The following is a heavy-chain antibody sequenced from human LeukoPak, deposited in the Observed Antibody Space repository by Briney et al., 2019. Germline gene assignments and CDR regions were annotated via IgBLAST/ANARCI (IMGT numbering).Heavy chain of an antibody. D-gene: IGHD1-26*01. J-gene: IGHJ4*02. Sequence: GGSLRLSCLTSGFTFSTNAMSWVRQAPGKGLEWISGISGSGTSTYYADSVTGRFTISRDNSRNTLYLQMNSLRGDDTAVYYCAKDVGKWESLHFFDYWGQGTLVTVSS. CDR2: ISGSGTST. CDR3: AKDVGKWESLHFFDY. CDR1: GFTFSTNA. V-gene: IGHV3-23*01.